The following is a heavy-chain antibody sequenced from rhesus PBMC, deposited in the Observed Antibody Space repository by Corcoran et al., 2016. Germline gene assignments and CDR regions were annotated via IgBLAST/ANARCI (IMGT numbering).Heavy chain of an antibody. J-gene: IGHJ4*01. D-gene: IGHD6-13*01. CDR1: GGSFSSYW. CDR3: AREDGIAGYYFDY. Sequence: QVQLQESGPGLVKPSAPLSLTCAVSGGSFSSYWWSGIRLPPGQGLEWIGRIYGSGGSTDYNPSLKSRVTISTDTSKNQFSLKLSSVTAADTAVYYCAREDGIAGYYFDYWGQGVLVTVSS. V-gene: IGHV4-160*01. CDR2: IYGSGGST.